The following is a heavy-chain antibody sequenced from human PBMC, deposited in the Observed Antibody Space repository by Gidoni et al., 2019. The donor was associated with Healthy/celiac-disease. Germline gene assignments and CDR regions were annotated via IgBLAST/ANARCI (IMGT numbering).Heavy chain of an antibody. CDR1: GYSFTRYR. V-gene: IGHV5-51*01. CDR2: IYPGDSDT. D-gene: IGHD6-6*01. CDR3: ARQINEYSSSSWFDP. J-gene: IGHJ5*02. Sequence: EVQLVQSGAEVKKPGGSRKISWTGSGYSFTRYRIGWVRQMPGKGLEWMGIIYPGDSDTRYSPSFQGQVTISADKSISTAYLQWSSLKASDTAMYYCARQINEYSSSSWFDPWGQGTLVTVSS.